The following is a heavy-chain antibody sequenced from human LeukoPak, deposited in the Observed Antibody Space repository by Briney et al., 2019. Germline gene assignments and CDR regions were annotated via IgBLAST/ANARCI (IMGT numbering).Heavy chain of an antibody. J-gene: IGHJ6*02. D-gene: IGHD1-26*01. CDR1: GASISSYY. CDR3: ARGDSGSYLTLYYYGMDV. CDR2: IYYSGST. Sequence: PSETLSLTCTVSGASISSYYWSWIPQPPGKGLEWIGYIYYSGSTNYNPSLKSRVTISVDTSKNQFSLKLSSVTAADTAVYYCARGDSGSYLTLYYYGMDVWGQGTTVTVSS. V-gene: IGHV4-59*01.